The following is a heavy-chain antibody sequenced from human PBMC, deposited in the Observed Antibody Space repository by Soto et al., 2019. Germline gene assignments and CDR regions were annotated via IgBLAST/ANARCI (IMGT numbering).Heavy chain of an antibody. Sequence: PGESLKISCKGSGYKFTNYWLGWVRQMPGKGPEWMGIIYPGDSDTRYSPSFQGQVTISADKSISTAYLQWSSLKASDTAMYYCAGHSGAYSSGFRFGFDVWGQGTTVTVSS. J-gene: IGHJ6*02. CDR2: IYPGDSDT. CDR1: GYKFTNYW. CDR3: AGHSGAYSSGFRFGFDV. D-gene: IGHD6-19*01. V-gene: IGHV5-51*01.